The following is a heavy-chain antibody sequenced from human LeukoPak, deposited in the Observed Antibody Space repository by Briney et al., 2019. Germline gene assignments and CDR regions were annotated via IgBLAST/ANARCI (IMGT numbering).Heavy chain of an antibody. J-gene: IGHJ3*02. Sequence: GSLRLSCAASGFTFSTYAMIWVRQAPGKGLEWVSVISGNGGGTYFADSVKGRFTISRDNSKNTLYLQMNSLRAEDTAIYYCAKGGSVTAPDDAFGIWGQGTMVTVSS. V-gene: IGHV3-23*01. CDR2: ISGNGGGT. CDR1: GFTFSTYA. CDR3: AKGGSVTAPDDAFGI. D-gene: IGHD5/OR15-5a*01.